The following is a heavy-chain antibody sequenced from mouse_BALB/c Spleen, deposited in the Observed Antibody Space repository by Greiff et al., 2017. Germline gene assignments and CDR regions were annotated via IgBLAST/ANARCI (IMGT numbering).Heavy chain of an antibody. D-gene: IGHD2-4*01. CDR2: INPSTGYT. Sequence: QVQLQQSGAELAKPGASVKMSCKASGYTFTSYWMHWVKQRPGQGLEWIGYINPSTGYTEYNQKFKDKAPLTADKSSSTAYMQLSSLTSEDSAVYYCARGITTRFAYWGQGTLVTVSA. CDR1: GYTFTSYW. V-gene: IGHV1-7*01. J-gene: IGHJ3*01. CDR3: ARGITTRFAY.